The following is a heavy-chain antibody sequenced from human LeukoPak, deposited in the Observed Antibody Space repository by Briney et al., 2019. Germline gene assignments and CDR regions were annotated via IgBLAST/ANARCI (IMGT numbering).Heavy chain of an antibody. V-gene: IGHV4-59*12. Sequence: PSETLSLTCTVSGGSISSYYWSWIRQPPGKGLEWIGYIYYSGSTYYNPSLKSRVTISVDTSKNQFSLKLSSVTAADAAVYYCARGRGVGATIYWFDPWGQGTLVTASS. CDR2: IYYSGST. D-gene: IGHD1-26*01. CDR1: GGSISSYY. CDR3: ARGRGVGATIYWFDP. J-gene: IGHJ5*02.